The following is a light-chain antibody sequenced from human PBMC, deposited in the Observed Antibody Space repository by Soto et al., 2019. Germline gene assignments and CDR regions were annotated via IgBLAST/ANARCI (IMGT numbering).Light chain of an antibody. V-gene: IGLV1-40*01. Sequence: QSVLTQPPSVSGAPGQRVTISCTGSSSNIGAGYDVHWYQQLPGTAPKLLIYGNNNRPSGVPDRLSGSKSGTSASLAITGLLPEDEADYYCQSHDTSLSGSRVFGTGTKVTVL. CDR3: QSHDTSLSGSRV. CDR2: GNN. J-gene: IGLJ1*01. CDR1: SSNIGAGYD.